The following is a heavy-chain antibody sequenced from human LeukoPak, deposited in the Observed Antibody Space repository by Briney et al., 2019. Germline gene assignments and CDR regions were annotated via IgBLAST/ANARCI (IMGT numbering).Heavy chain of an antibody. D-gene: IGHD3-16*01. Sequence: GGSLRLSCAASGFTFSSYAMHWVRQAPGKGLEWVAVISYDGSNKYYADSVKGRFTISRDNSKNTLYLQMGSLRAEDMAVYYCASDGGGWGQGTLVTVSS. CDR2: ISYDGSNK. CDR3: ASDGGG. CDR1: GFTFSSYA. J-gene: IGHJ4*02. V-gene: IGHV3-30*14.